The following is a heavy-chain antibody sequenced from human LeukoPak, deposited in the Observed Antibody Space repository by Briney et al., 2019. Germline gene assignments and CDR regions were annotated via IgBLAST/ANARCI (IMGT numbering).Heavy chain of an antibody. J-gene: IGHJ3*02. CDR1: GFTFTSYW. V-gene: IGHV3-7*01. Sequence: PGGSLRLSCAAAGFTFTSYWMNWVRQAPGKGLEWVASLSLDGSEKYYVGSVKGRFTISRDNAQKSLYLRMNSLRAEDTAVYYCARDSEKRSSFAFDIWGQGTMVTVSS. CDR3: ARDSEKRSSFAFDI. D-gene: IGHD6-13*01. CDR2: LSLDGSEK.